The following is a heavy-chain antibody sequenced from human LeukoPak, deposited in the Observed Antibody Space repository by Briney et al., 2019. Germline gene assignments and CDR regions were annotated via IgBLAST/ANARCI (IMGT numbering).Heavy chain of an antibody. D-gene: IGHD6-13*01. CDR2: IYTGGGT. Sequence: GGSLRLSCAASGFTVSGNYMSWVRLAPGKGLEWVSVIYTGGGTYYADSVKGRFTISRDNSKNTLYLQMNSLKAEDTAMYYCARMIAAAGTTGGDYFNYWGQGTLVTVSS. V-gene: IGHV3-53*01. CDR1: GFTVSGNY. CDR3: ARMIAAAGTTGGDYFNY. J-gene: IGHJ4*02.